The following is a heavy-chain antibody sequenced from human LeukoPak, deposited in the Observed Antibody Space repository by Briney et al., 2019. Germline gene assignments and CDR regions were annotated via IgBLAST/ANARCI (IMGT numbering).Heavy chain of an antibody. CDR1: GFTCEDYT. CDR3: VKDLSYESSGSVIEN. D-gene: IGHD3-22*01. V-gene: IGHV3-43*01. CDR2: ISWDGTT. Sequence: PGGSLRLSCAASGFTCEDYTMHWVRQGPGKTLEWVSLISWDGTTYYADSLKGRFTISRDNSKNSLYLQMDTLTTDDTAFYYCVKDLSYESSGSVIENWGQGTLVTVSS. J-gene: IGHJ4*02.